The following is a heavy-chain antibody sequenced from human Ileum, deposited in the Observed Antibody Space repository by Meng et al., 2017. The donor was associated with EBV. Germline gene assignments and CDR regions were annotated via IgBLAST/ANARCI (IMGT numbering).Heavy chain of an antibody. D-gene: IGHD3-22*01. V-gene: IGHV4-61*01. CDR3: ARDSSSSAYSPFDY. CDR2: VYPTGNT. CDR1: GVSVSRGNSY. J-gene: IGHJ4*02. Sequence: QVQVPESGPGLVKPSETLSLPCNVSGVSVSRGNSYWSWVRQSPGKGLEYIGYVYPTGNTNQNPSLKSRVTVSADTSKNQFSLQLNSVTPEDTAVYYCARDSSSSAYSPFDYWGQGTLVTVSS.